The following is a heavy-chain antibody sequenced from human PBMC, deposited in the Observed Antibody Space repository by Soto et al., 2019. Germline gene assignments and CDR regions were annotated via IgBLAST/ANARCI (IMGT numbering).Heavy chain of an antibody. Sequence: ASVKVSCKASGYTFTSYGISWVRQAPGQGLEWMGWISAYNVNTNYAQKLQGRVTMTTDTSTSTAYMELRSLRSDDTAVYYCARLVVYYDILTGYYNAGSTFDYWGQGTLVTVSS. CDR3: ARLVVYYDILTGYYNAGSTFDY. CDR1: GYTFTSYG. D-gene: IGHD3-9*01. V-gene: IGHV1-18*01. CDR2: ISAYNVNT. J-gene: IGHJ4*02.